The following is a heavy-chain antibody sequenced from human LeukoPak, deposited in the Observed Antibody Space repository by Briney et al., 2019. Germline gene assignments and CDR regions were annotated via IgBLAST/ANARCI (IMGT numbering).Heavy chain of an antibody. V-gene: IGHV3-33*01. CDR3: ARDGGDYQIYY. J-gene: IGHJ4*02. CDR2: ISSDGSNQ. CDR1: GFTFIVCG. Sequence: GRSLKLSTEAYGFTFIVCGIHWLRQAPGQGLEWVALISSDGSNQYYRDSVKGRFTISRDSSENALFLQMNSLRAEDTAMYYCARDGGDYQIYYWGQGTLVTVSS. D-gene: IGHD2-21*02.